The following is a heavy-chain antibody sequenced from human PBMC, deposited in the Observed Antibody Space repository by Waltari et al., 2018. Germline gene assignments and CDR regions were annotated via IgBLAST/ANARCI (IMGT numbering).Heavy chain of an antibody. D-gene: IGHD4-4*01. CDR3: AREDYSNYFDX. Sequence: VXXXQSGAEXKKPXASVRVSCXTSGYTFTNFYIHWVRQAPGQGLEWMGWXNPNTXATNYAQIFQXRVTMTRDTSISTAYMEXSRLKSDDXAXYYXAREDYSNYFDXWGQGTLVTVSS. CDR1: GYTFTNFY. V-gene: IGHV1-2*02. J-gene: IGHJ4*02. CDR2: XNPNTXAT.